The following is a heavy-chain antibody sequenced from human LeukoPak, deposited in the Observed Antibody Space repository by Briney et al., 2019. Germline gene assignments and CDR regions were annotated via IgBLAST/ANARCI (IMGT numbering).Heavy chain of an antibody. CDR1: GYTFTRYY. CDR2: INPNSGGT. J-gene: IGHJ6*02. D-gene: IGHD2-2*01. Sequence: GASVKVSCKASGYTFTRYYLHWVRQAPGQGLEWMGWINPNSGGTNYAQKFQGRVTMTRDTSISTAYMELSRLRSDDTAVYYCARDPCSSTSCPRLYGVDVWGQGTTVTVSS. V-gene: IGHV1-2*02. CDR3: ARDPCSSTSCPRLYGVDV.